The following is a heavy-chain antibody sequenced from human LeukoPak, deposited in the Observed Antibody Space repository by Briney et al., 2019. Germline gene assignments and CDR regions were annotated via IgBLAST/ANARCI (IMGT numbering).Heavy chain of an antibody. CDR2: IDPSDSYT. CDR3: ARHRYSGYDEGALYYFDY. Sequence: GESLRISCKGSGYSFTSYWISWVRQMPGKGLEWMGRIDPSDSYTNYSPSFQGHVTISADKSISTAYLQWSSLKAPDTAMYYCARHRYSGYDEGALYYFDYWGQGTLVTVSS. D-gene: IGHD5-12*01. V-gene: IGHV5-10-1*01. CDR1: GYSFTSYW. J-gene: IGHJ4*02.